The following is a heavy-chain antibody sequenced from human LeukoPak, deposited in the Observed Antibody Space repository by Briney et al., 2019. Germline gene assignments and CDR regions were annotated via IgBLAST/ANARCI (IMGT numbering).Heavy chain of an antibody. D-gene: IGHD3-3*01. Sequence: GGSLRLSCAASGFTFGSYGMHWVRQAPGKGLEWVAFIRYDGSNKYYADSVKGRFTISRDNSKNTLYLQMNSLRAEDTAVYYCAKTTITILDAFDIWGQGTMVTVSS. J-gene: IGHJ3*02. CDR1: GFTFGSYG. CDR2: IRYDGSNK. CDR3: AKTTITILDAFDI. V-gene: IGHV3-30*02.